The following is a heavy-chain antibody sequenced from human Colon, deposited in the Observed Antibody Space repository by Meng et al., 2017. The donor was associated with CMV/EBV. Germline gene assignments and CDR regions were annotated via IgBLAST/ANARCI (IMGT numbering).Heavy chain of an antibody. D-gene: IGHD1-26*01. Sequence: GGSLRLSCTASGFTFGDFAMHWVRQAPGKGLEWVSLIVWDGVNKYYGDSVKGRFTISRDNSKNSLYLQMNNLRAEDTALYYCAKDAVHSGTYIDFWGQGTLVTVSS. CDR1: GFTFGDFA. CDR3: AKDAVHSGTYIDF. CDR2: IVWDGVNK. V-gene: IGHV3-43D*04. J-gene: IGHJ4*02.